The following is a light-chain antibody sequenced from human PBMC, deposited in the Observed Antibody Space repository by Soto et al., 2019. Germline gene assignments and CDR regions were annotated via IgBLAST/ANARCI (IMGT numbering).Light chain of an antibody. CDR1: QSVSNNY. J-gene: IGKJ1*01. V-gene: IGKV3-20*01. Sequence: EIVLTQSPGTLSLSPGERATLSCRASQSVSNNYLAWYQQKPGQAPRLLIYGASNRATGIPDRFSGSGSVTDFTLTSSRLEPEDFAVYYCQQFGISPWTFGQGTKVDIK. CDR3: QQFGISPWT. CDR2: GAS.